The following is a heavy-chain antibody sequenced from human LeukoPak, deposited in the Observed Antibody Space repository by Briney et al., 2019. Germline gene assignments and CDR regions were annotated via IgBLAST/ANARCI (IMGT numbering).Heavy chain of an antibody. Sequence: SETLSLTCTVSGYSISHYYWTWIRQPPGKGLEWIGYIYYSGSTNYNPSLKSRVTISVDTSKNQFSLKLSSVTAADTAVYYCARSGSYYDILTGANWFDPWGQGTLVTVSS. D-gene: IGHD3-9*01. CDR3: ARSGSYYDILTGANWFDP. CDR1: GYSISHYY. CDR2: IYYSGST. V-gene: IGHV4-59*01. J-gene: IGHJ5*02.